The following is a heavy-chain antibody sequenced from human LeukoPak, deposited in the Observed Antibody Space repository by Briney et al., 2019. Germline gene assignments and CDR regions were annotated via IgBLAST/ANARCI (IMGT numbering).Heavy chain of an antibody. Sequence: PSETLSLTCTVSGGSISNYYWSWIRQPAGKGLEWIGRINTSGSTNYNPSLKSRVTISVDTSKNQFSLKLSSVTAADTAVYYCARINRQQLVLDYWGQGTLVTVSS. CDR3: ARINRQQLVLDY. CDR2: INTSGST. J-gene: IGHJ4*02. V-gene: IGHV4-4*07. D-gene: IGHD6-13*01. CDR1: GGSISNYY.